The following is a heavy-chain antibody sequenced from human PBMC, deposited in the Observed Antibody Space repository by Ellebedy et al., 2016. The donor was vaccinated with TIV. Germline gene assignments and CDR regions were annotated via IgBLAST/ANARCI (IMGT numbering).Heavy chain of an antibody. V-gene: IGHV3-48*03. CDR3: AREHASGYYDTSGYYPFDS. J-gene: IGHJ4*02. D-gene: IGHD3-22*01. CDR2: ISSTGSAI. Sequence: PGGSLRLSCAASGFTFRSYEMNWVRQAPGKGLEWVSFISSTGSAIYYADSVKGRFTISRDNASNSLYLQMNNLRAEDMGLYYCAREHASGYYDTSGYYPFDSWGQGTLVTVSS. CDR1: GFTFRSYE.